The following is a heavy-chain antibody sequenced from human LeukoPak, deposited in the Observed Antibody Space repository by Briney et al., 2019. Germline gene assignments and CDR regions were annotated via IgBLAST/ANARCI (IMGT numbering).Heavy chain of an antibody. CDR3: AKRGSGWYFDL. CDR2: ICWDSGSI. V-gene: IGHV3-9*01. Sequence: GGSLRLSCASSGFTFEDYAMHWVRQAPGKGLEWVSGICWDSGSIGYADSVKGRFIISRDNAKNSLYLQMNSLRAEDTALYYCAKRGSGWYFDLWGRGTLVTVSS. CDR1: GFTFEDYA. D-gene: IGHD3-10*01. J-gene: IGHJ2*01.